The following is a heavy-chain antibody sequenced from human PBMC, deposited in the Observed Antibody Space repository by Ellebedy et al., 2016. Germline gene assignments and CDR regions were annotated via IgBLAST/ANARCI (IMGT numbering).Heavy chain of an antibody. CDR3: ACGSGYYYFDY. CDR1: GFTFSSYG. V-gene: IGHV3-30-3*01. Sequence: GGSLRLSXAASGFTFSSYGMHWVRQAPGKGLEWVAFVSYDDGSNKNYADSVKGRFTISRDNSKSTVFLQMNSLRAEDTAVYFCACGSGYYYFDYWGQGTQVTVSS. D-gene: IGHD3-22*01. CDR2: VSYDDGSNK. J-gene: IGHJ4*02.